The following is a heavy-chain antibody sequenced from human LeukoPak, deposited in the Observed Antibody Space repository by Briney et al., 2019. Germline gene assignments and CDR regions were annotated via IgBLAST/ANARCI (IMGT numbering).Heavy chain of an antibody. V-gene: IGHV3-30*18. D-gene: IGHD3-22*01. CDR3: AKGGYYDSSGYSDYFPS. J-gene: IGHJ4*02. CDR2: ISYDGSNK. Sequence: GGSLRLSCAASGFTFSSYGMHWVRQAPGKGLEWVAVISYDGSNKYYADSVKGRFTISRDNSKNTLYLQMNSLRAEDTAVYYCAKGGYYDSSGYSDYFPSGGQGTLVTVSS. CDR1: GFTFSSYG.